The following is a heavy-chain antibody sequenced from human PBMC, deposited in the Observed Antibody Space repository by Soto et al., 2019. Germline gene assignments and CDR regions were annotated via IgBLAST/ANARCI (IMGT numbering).Heavy chain of an antibody. Sequence: SQTLSLTCAISGDSVSSNSAAWNWIRQSPSRGLEWLGRTYYRSKWYNDYAVSVKSRITINPDTSKNQFSLQLNSVTPEDTAVYYCASHGLRAARRDYYYSGMDVWGQGTTVTVS. V-gene: IGHV6-1*01. CDR2: TYYRSKWYN. CDR1: GDSVSSNSAA. J-gene: IGHJ6*02. D-gene: IGHD6-6*01. CDR3: ASHGLRAARRDYYYSGMDV.